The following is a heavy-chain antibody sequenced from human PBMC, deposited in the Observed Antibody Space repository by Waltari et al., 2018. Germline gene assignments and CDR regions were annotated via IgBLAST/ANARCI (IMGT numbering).Heavy chain of an antibody. V-gene: IGHV1-2*06. D-gene: IGHD4-17*01. CDR2: INPNSGDT. CDR1: GYTFPGYY. CDR3: ARDLGSDYGNRDY. J-gene: IGHJ4*02. Sequence: QVHLVQSGADVKKPGASVTVSCKASGYTFPGYYIQWVRRAPGQGLEWMGRINPNSGDTNYAQKFQGRVTLTRDTSINTAYMELSSLKSDDTAVYYCARDLGSDYGNRDYWGQGTLVTVPS.